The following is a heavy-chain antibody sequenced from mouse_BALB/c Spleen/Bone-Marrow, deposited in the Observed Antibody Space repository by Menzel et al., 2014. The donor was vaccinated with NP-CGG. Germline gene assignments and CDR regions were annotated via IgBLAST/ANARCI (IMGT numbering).Heavy chain of an antibody. J-gene: IGHJ3*01. CDR1: GYSITSDYA. V-gene: IGHV3-2*02. CDR3: GRQFAF. CDR2: ISYCGST. Sequence: VQLKDSGPGLVKPSQSLSLTCTVTGYSITSDYAWNWIRQFPGNKLEWMGYISYCGSTSYNPSLKSRISITRDTSKNQFFLQLNSVTTEDTATYYCGRQFAFWGQGTLVTVSA.